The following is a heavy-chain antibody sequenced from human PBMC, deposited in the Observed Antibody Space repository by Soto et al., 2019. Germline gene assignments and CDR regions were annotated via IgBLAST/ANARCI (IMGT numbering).Heavy chain of an antibody. CDR3: AREGSGYNF. CDR2: IVPVFGRP. D-gene: IGHD5-12*01. CDR1: GGSFSNFG. Sequence: GASVKVSCKASGGSFSNFGISWVRQAPGQGLEWMGGIVPVFGRPNYAQRFRGRLTFTADESTSTGYMELISLRSDDTAVYYCAREGSGYNFWGQGTQVTVSS. J-gene: IGHJ4*02. V-gene: IGHV1-69*13.